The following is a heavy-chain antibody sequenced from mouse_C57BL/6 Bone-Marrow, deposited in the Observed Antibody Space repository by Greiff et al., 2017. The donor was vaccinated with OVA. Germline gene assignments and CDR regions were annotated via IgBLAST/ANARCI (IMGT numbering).Heavy chain of an antibody. D-gene: IGHD2-3*01. CDR2: INPYNGGT. Sequence: EVQLQQSGPVLVKPGASVKMSCKASGYTFTDYYMNWVKQSHGKSLEWIGVINPYNGGTSYNQKFKGKATLTVDKSSSTAYMELNSLTSEDSAVYYCARSGDGYYVGYAMDYWGQGTSVTVSS. CDR3: ARSGDGYYVGYAMDY. CDR1: GYTFTDYY. V-gene: IGHV1-19*01. J-gene: IGHJ4*01.